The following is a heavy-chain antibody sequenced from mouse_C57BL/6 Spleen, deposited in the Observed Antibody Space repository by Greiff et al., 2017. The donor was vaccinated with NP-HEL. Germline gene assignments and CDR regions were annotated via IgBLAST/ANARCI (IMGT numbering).Heavy chain of an antibody. J-gene: IGHJ1*03. V-gene: IGHV5-9-1*02. D-gene: IGHD1-1*01. CDR2: ISSGGDYI. CDR1: GFTFSSYA. Sequence: DVQLVESGEGLVKPGGSLKLSCAASGFTFSSYAMSWVRQTPEKRLEWVAYISSGGDYIYYADTVKGRFTISRDNARNTLYLQMSSLKSEDTAMYYCTRDEGYYGSSYVGYFDVWGTGTTVTVSS. CDR3: TRDEGYYGSSYVGYFDV.